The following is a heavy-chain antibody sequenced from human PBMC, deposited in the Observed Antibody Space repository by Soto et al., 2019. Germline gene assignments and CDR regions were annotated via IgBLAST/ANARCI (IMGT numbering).Heavy chain of an antibody. D-gene: IGHD2-21*01. Sequence: QVQLVQSGTEVKKPGASVKVSCKASGYTFTDSHIHWVRQASGQGLVWLGWINPKTGDTNYPQKYQGKITMTRDTSMSTAYMELTNLTSDDTAVYYCERDPPRYFTSSPEGAGLWGQGTLVTVSS. CDR1: GYTFTDSH. J-gene: IGHJ4*02. V-gene: IGHV1-2*02. CDR3: ERDPPRYFTSSPEGAGL. CDR2: INPKTGDT.